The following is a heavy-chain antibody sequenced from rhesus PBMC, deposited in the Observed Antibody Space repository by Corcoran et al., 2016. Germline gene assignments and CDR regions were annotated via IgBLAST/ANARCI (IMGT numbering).Heavy chain of an antibody. Sequence: QVQLQESGPGVVKPSETLSLTCAVSGGSISSDYDWNWIRQPPGKGLEWIGHIFGSSGSAYYNPSLKNRGTISKDASKNQFSLRLSSVTAADTAVYYCARSEYGVNTHGLDSWGQGGVVTVSS. V-gene: IGHV4-76*01. CDR1: GGSISSDYD. J-gene: IGHJ6*01. CDR2: IFGSSGSA. CDR3: ARSEYGVNTHGLDS. D-gene: IGHD4-23*01.